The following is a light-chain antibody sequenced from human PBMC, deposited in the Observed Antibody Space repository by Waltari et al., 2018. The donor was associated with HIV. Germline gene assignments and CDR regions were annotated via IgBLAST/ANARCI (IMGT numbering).Light chain of an antibody. CDR1: SSDIDTYNY. CDR3: TSYISSSTLL. Sequence: QSALTQPASVSGSLGQSITISCVGTSSDIDTYNYVSWYQHHPHNSPRLVIYDANTRPSGVPFRFSGSKSGNTASLTISGLQADDEADYYCTSYISSSTLLFGGGTKVTVL. V-gene: IGLV2-14*01. CDR2: DAN. J-gene: IGLJ3*02.